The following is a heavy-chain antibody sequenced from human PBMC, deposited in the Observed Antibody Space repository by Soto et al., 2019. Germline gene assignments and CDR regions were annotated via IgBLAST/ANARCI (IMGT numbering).Heavy chain of an antibody. J-gene: IGHJ4*02. CDR1: GGSISSYY. D-gene: IGHD1-26*01. V-gene: IGHV4-59*01. CDR2: IYYSGST. Sequence: PSETLSLTCTVSGGSISSYYWTWIRQPPGKGLEWIGYIYYSGSTNYNPFLKSRVTISVDTSKNQFSLKLSSVTAADTAVYYCARVGGSHCSGLDYWGQGTRVTVS. CDR3: ARVGGSHCSGLDY.